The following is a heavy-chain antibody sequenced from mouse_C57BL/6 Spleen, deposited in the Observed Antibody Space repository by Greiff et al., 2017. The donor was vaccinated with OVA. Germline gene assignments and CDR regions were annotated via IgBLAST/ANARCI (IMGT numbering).Heavy chain of an antibody. D-gene: IGHD1-1*01. V-gene: IGHV1-53*01. CDR3: AREDYYYGSNGAY. J-gene: IGHJ3*01. CDR2: INPSNGGT. Sequence: QVHVKQPGTELVKPGASVKLSCKASGYTFTSYWMHWVKQRPGQGLEWIGNINPSNGGTNYNEKFKSKATLTVDKSSSTAYMQLSSLTSEDSAVYYCAREDYYYGSNGAYWGQGTLVTVSA. CDR1: GYTFTSYW.